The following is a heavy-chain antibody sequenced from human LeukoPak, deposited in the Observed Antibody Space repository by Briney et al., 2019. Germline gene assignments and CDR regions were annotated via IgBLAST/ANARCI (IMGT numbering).Heavy chain of an antibody. J-gene: IGHJ4*02. CDR3: AKDTDYYGSGRPD. CDR2: ISGSGGST. D-gene: IGHD3-10*01. CDR1: GFTFSSYA. Sequence: GGSLRPSCAASGFTFSSYAMSWVRQAPGKGLEWVSAISGSGGSTYYADSVKGRFTISRDNSKNTLYLQMNGLRAEDTAVYYCAKDTDYYGSGRPDWGQGTLVTVSS. V-gene: IGHV3-23*01.